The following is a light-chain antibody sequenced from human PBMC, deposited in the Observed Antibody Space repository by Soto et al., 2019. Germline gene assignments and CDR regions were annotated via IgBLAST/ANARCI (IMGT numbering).Light chain of an antibody. CDR1: SSDVGSYNR. CDR2: EVS. V-gene: IGLV2-18*02. Sequence: QSALTQPPSVSGSPGQSVTISCTGTSSDVGSYNRVSWYQQPPGTAPKLMIYEVSNRPSGVPDRFSGSKSGNTASLTISGLQAEDEADYYCSSYTSSSTLFGGGTKVPS. CDR3: SSYTSSSTL. J-gene: IGLJ2*01.